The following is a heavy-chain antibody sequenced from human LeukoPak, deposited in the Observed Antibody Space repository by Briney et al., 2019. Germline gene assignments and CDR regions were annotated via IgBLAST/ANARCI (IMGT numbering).Heavy chain of an antibody. D-gene: IGHD3-3*01. CDR1: GGSISSSSYY. CDR3: AGDRILEAAEYYGMDV. V-gene: IGHV4-39*07. J-gene: IGHJ6*02. CDR2: IYYSGST. Sequence: SETLSLTCTVSGGSISSSSYYWGWIRQPPGKGLEWIGSIYYSGSTYYNPSLKSRVTISVDTSKNQFSLKLSSVTAADTAVYYCAGDRILEAAEYYGMDVWGQGTTVTVSS.